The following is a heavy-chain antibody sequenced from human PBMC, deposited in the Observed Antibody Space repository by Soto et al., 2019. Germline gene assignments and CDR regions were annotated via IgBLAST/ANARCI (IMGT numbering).Heavy chain of an antibody. Sequence: QVQLVESGGGVVQPGRSLRLSCATSGFIFNNYGMHWVRQAPGKGLEWVAVVWHDGKYKYYADSVRGRFTISRDKSNNTVFLQMDSLRAEDTAVYYCARDKAAAAKGVHFDYWGQESLVTVSS. CDR2: VWHDGKYK. J-gene: IGHJ4*02. CDR3: ARDKAAAAKGVHFDY. CDR1: GFIFNNYG. D-gene: IGHD6-13*01. V-gene: IGHV3-33*01.